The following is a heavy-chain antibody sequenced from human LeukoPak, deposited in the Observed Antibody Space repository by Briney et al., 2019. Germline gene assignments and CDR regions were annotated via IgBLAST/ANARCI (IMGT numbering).Heavy chain of an antibody. D-gene: IGHD3-22*01. CDR1: GGTFSSYA. J-gene: IGHJ3*02. CDR3: ARGYHYDSSGPLPFDI. CDR2: IIPIFGTA. V-gene: IGHV1-69*13. Sequence: ASVTVSCKASGGTFSSYAISWVRQAPGQGLEWMGGIIPIFGTANYAQKFQGRVTITADESTSTAYMELSSLRSEDTAVYYCARGYHYDSSGPLPFDIWGQGTMVTVSS.